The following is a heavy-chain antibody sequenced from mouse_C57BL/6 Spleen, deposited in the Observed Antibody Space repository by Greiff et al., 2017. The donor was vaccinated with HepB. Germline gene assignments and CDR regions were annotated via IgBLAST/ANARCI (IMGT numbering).Heavy chain of an antibody. CDR2: INPSNGGT. CDR3: AREGDYDVGWYFDV. V-gene: IGHV1-53*01. Sequence: QVQLQQPGTELVKPGASVKLSCKASGYTFTSYWMHWVKQRPGQGLEWIGNINPSNGGTNYNEKFKSKATLTVDKSSSTAYMQLSSLTSEDAAVYYCAREGDYDVGWYFDVWGTGTTVTVSS. J-gene: IGHJ1*03. CDR1: GYTFTSYW. D-gene: IGHD2-4*01.